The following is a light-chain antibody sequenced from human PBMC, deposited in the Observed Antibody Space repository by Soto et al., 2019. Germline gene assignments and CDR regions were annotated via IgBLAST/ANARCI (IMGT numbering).Light chain of an antibody. CDR2: DAS. Sequence: DIQMTQSPSSLSASVGDRVTITCQASQDISNFLNWYQQKPGTAPKLLIYDASNLETGVPSRFSGSGSGTDFTFTISILQPEYIATYYCQQYDNLPPFTFGPGTKVDIK. V-gene: IGKV1-33*01. CDR3: QQYDNLPPFT. CDR1: QDISNF. J-gene: IGKJ3*01.